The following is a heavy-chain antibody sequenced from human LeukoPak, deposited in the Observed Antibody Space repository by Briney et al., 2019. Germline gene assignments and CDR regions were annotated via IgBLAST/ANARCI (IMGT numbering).Heavy chain of an antibody. Sequence: PSETLSLTCSIYAESFSGYFWTWIRQPPGKGLEWIGEINHGGSTNYNPSLKSRVTISLDTSMSQFSLKLSSVTAADTAVYYCARGRGGYPDWGQGTMVTVSS. CDR3: ARGRGGYPD. J-gene: IGHJ3*01. CDR2: INHGGST. V-gene: IGHV4-34*01. D-gene: IGHD5-18*01. CDR1: AESFSGYF.